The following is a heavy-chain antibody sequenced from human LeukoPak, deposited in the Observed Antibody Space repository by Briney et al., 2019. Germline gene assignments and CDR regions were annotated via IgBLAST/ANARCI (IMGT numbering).Heavy chain of an antibody. CDR1: GFTFSDYY. J-gene: IGHJ6*03. CDR2: ISSSGTTM. Sequence: PGGSLRLSCAAPGFTFSDYYMSWIRQAPGKGLEWVSYISSSGTTMYYADSVKGRLTLSRDNTKNTLYLQMNSLRAEDTAVYYCARGLGYQLLWGYYYYMDVWGKGTTVTVSS. CDR3: ARGLGYQLLWGYYYYMDV. V-gene: IGHV3-11*04. D-gene: IGHD2-2*01.